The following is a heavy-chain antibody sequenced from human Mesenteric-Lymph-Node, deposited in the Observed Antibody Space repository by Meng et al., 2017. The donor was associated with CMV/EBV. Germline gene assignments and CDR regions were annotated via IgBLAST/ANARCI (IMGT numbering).Heavy chain of an antibody. J-gene: IGHJ6*02. D-gene: IGHD2-2*01. V-gene: IGHV3-20*04. Sequence: GESLKISCAASGFTFDDYGMSWVRQAPGKGLVWVSRINSDGSSTSYADSVKGRFTISRDNAKNSLYLQMNSLRAEDTAVYYCARDLRSSSTSGYYYYYGMDVWGQGTTVTVSS. CDR3: ARDLRSSSTSGYYYYYGMDV. CDR2: INSDGSST. CDR1: GFTFDDYG.